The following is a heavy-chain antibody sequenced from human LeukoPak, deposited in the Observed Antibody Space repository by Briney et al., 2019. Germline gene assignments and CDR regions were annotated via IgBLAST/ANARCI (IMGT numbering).Heavy chain of an antibody. V-gene: IGHV1-2*06. CDR1: GYTFTDYY. CDR3: ARGYSSGYYQNIDY. Sequence: ASVKVSCKASGYTFTDYYMHWVRQAPGQGLEWMGRINPNSGGTNYAQKFQGRVTMTRDTSISTAYMELSRLRSDDTAVYYCARGYSSGYYQNIDYWGQGTLVTVSS. CDR2: INPNSGGT. D-gene: IGHD3-22*01. J-gene: IGHJ4*02.